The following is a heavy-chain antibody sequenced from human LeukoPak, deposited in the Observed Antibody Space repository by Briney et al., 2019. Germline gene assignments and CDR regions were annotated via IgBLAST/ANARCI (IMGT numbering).Heavy chain of an antibody. CDR2: IYYSGST. J-gene: IGHJ5*02. CDR3: ARGGLTMVRGVITGNWFDP. Sequence: SQTLSLTCTVSGGSISSGDYYWSWIRQPPGKGLEWIGYIYYSGSTYYNPSLKSRVTISVDTSKNQFPLKLSSVTAADTAVYYCARGGLTMVRGVITGNWFDPWGQGTLVTVSS. D-gene: IGHD3-10*01. V-gene: IGHV4-30-4*01. CDR1: GGSISSGDYY.